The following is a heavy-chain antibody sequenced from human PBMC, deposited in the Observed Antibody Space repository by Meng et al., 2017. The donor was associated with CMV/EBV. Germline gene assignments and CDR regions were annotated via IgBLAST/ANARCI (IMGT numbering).Heavy chain of an antibody. CDR2: ISASGYYT. CDR1: GLRISDYA. CDR3: AKAPTRKYYFDF. D-gene: IGHD5-24*01. V-gene: IGHV3-23*01. Sequence: SCAASGLRISDYAVNWVRQAPGKGLEWVSVISASGYYTFYAESVKGRFTIGRDISKNTVYLQTSSLRAEDTATYFCAKAPTRKYYFDFWGHGSLVTVSS. J-gene: IGHJ4*01.